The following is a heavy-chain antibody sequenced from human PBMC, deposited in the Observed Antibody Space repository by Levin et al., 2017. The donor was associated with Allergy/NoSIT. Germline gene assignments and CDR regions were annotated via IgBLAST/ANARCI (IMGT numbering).Heavy chain of an antibody. D-gene: IGHD5-24*01. CDR1: GGSISSYY. Sequence: SSETLSLTCTVSGGSISSYYWSWIRQPPGKGLEWIGYIKYSGSTNYSPSLKSRVTISLDTSQNQFSLRLSSVTAADTAVYYCARHGDAYNSFDYWGQGTLVTVSS. J-gene: IGHJ4*02. CDR2: IKYSGST. CDR3: ARHGDAYNSFDY. V-gene: IGHV4-59*08.